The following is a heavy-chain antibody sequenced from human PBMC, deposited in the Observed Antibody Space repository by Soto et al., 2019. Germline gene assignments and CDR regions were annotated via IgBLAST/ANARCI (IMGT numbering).Heavy chain of an antibody. CDR1: GYTFLDFY. V-gene: IGHV1-46*01. D-gene: IGHD3-3*02. J-gene: IGHJ4*02. CDR2: INPSGGGT. CDR3: ARDKPFSADY. Sequence: QVQLVQSGTEVKKPGASVKVSCKASGYTFLDFYMHWVRQAPGQGLEWMGFINPSGGGTTYAQQFQGRLTMTRDTSTSTVYMELITLRSEDTAIYYCARDKPFSADYWGQGTLVT.